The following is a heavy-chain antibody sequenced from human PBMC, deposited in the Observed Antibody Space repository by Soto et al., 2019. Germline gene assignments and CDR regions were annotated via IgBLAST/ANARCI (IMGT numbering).Heavy chain of an antibody. CDR3: ANILGKVVTGTGDGMDV. Sequence: HPGGSLRLSCAASGFTFSSYAMSWVRQAPGKGLEWVSAISGSGGSTYYADSVKGRFTISRDNSKNTLYLQMNSLRAEDTAVYYCANILGKVVTGTGDGMDVWGQGTTVTVSS. CDR2: ISGSGGST. CDR1: GFTFSSYA. D-gene: IGHD1-20*01. V-gene: IGHV3-23*01. J-gene: IGHJ6*02.